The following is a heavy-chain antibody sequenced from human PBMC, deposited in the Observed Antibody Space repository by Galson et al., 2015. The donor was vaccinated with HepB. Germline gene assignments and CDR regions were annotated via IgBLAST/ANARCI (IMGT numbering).Heavy chain of an antibody. CDR2: IIPNIRTT. V-gene: IGHV1-69*13. D-gene: IGHD5-24*01. CDR3: ARDRDGYNFWYFDL. J-gene: IGHJ2*01. Sequence: SVKVSCKASGGTFNSFGINWIRQAPGQGLEWMGGIIPNIRTTNYHQDFQGRLTMTVDESTNTAYMELSSLTSDDTAIYFCARDRDGYNFWYFDLWGRGTLVTVSS. CDR1: GGTFNSFG.